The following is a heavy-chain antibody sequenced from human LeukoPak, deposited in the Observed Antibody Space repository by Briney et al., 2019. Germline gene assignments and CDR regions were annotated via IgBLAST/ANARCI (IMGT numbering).Heavy chain of an antibody. V-gene: IGHV3-23*01. D-gene: IGHD6-19*01. CDR2: ISGSGGST. CDR1: GFTFSSYA. CDR3: AKWLVGRYFQH. Sequence: GGSLRLSCAASGFTFSSYAMSWVCQAPGKGLEWVSAISGSGGSTYYADSVKGRFTISRDNSKNTLYLQMNSLRAEDTAVYYCAKWLVGRYFQHWGQGTLVTVSS. J-gene: IGHJ1*01.